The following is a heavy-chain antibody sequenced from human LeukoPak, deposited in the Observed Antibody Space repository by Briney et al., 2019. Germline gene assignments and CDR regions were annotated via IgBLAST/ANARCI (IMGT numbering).Heavy chain of an antibody. J-gene: IGHJ4*02. CDR2: VHLDGRT. Sequence: PSETLSLSCDVSGGSVTSTNWWTWVRQPPGKGLEWIGEVHLDGRTNYNPSLKSRLIMSVDLPENHISLKLTSVTAVDTAVYYCAREGGFYRPLDHAGQGTLVTVSS. CDR3: AREGGFYRPLDH. V-gene: IGHV4-4*02. D-gene: IGHD3-3*01. CDR1: GGSVTSTNW.